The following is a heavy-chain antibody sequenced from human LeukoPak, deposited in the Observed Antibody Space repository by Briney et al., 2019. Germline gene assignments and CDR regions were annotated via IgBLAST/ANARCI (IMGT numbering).Heavy chain of an antibody. CDR2: TSRAGSRT. J-gene: IGHJ5*02. Sequence: GGSLRLSCAPSGFTFSSNWTRWVRHAPGKGLVWVSRTSRAGSRTTYADSVKGRVDICRGHAKNTLYLQMSSLRAEDTAVYYCAREKPYYYDTKGYHNWFDPCGQGTLVTVSS. CDR1: GFTFSSNW. D-gene: IGHD3-22*01. CDR3: AREKPYYYDTKGYHNWFDP. V-gene: IGHV3-74*01.